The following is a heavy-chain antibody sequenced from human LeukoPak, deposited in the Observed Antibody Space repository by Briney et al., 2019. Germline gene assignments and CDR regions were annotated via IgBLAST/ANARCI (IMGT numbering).Heavy chain of an antibody. Sequence: SETLSLTCTVSGGSISSYYWSWIRQPPGKGLEWIGYIYYSGSTNYNPSLKSRVTMSVDTSKNQFSLKLSSVTAADTAVYYCARGCSSTSCYSLFDYWGQGTLVTVSS. CDR3: ARGCSSTSCYSLFDY. D-gene: IGHD2-2*01. J-gene: IGHJ4*02. V-gene: IGHV4-59*01. CDR1: GGSISSYY. CDR2: IYYSGST.